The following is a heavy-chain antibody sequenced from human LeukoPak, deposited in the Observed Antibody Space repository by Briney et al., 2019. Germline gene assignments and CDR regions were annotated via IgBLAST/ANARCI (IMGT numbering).Heavy chain of an antibody. D-gene: IGHD3-3*01. CDR3: ARAEGGTIFGVVIS. CDR1: GYSFTGYY. V-gene: IGHV1-2*02. Sequence: VSVKVSCKASGYSFTGYYMHWVRQAPGQGLEWMGWINPKSGGTNYAQKFQGRVTMNRDTSISTAYMELSRLRSDDTAVYYCARAEGGTIFGVVISWGQGTLVTVSS. CDR2: INPKSGGT. J-gene: IGHJ5*02.